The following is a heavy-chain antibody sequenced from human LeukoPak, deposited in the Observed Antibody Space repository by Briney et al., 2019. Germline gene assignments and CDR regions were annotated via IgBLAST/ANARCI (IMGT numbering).Heavy chain of an antibody. J-gene: IGHJ5*02. Sequence: GGSLRLSCAASGFTFSSHGMNWVRQAPGKGLEWVSAISGSGGSTYYADSVKGRFTISRDNSKNTLYLQMNSLRAEDTAVYYCAKDPRGDFWWFDPWGQGTLVTVSS. D-gene: IGHD3-3*01. CDR3: AKDPRGDFWWFDP. CDR2: ISGSGGST. CDR1: GFTFSSHG. V-gene: IGHV3-23*01.